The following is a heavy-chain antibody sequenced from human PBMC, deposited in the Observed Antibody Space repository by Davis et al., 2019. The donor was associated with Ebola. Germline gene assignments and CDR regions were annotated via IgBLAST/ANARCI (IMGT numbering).Heavy chain of an antibody. Sequence: GGSLRLSCAASGFTFSSHWMSWVRQAPGKGLEWVANIKQDGSEKDYVDSVKGRFTISRDNAKNSLYLQMNSLRAEDTAVYYCARGGYMVGMDVWGQGTTVTVSS. CDR1: GFTFSSHW. CDR2: IKQDGSEK. CDR3: ARGGYMVGMDV. J-gene: IGHJ6*02. D-gene: IGHD5-18*01. V-gene: IGHV3-7*01.